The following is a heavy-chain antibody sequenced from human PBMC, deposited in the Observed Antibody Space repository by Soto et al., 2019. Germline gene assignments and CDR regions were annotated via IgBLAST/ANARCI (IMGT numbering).Heavy chain of an antibody. Sequence: GGSLRLSCAASGFTFSSSWMHWVRQAPGKGLVWVSRINSGASTTNYADSVKGRFTISRDNAKNTLYLQMDSLTAEDTAVYYCAREKEEMATIFAYYYGMDVLGQVATIPVS. J-gene: IGHJ6*02. CDR1: GFTFSSSW. V-gene: IGHV3-74*01. CDR3: AREKEEMATIFAYYYGMDV. CDR2: INSGASTT. D-gene: IGHD3-3*01.